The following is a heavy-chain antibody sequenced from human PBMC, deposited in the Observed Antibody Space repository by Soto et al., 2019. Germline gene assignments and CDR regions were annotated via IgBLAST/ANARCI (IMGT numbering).Heavy chain of an antibody. V-gene: IGHV4-61*01. Sequence: QVQLQESGPGLVKPSETLSLTCTVSGGSVSSDTHYWSWIRQPPGKRLEWIGFIYSSGSTNYNPSLKSRVTMAVVTSKNQFSLELRSVIVADTAVYHCARFVRSCSGTTCYTRADVWGQGTTVTVSS. J-gene: IGHJ6*02. CDR2: IYSSGST. CDR1: GGSVSSDTHY. CDR3: ARFVRSCSGTTCYTRADV. D-gene: IGHD2-2*02.